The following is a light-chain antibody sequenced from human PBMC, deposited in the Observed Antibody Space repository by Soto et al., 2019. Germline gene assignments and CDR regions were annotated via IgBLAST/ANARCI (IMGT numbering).Light chain of an antibody. J-gene: IGKJ1*01. CDR2: GVS. V-gene: IGKV3-20*01. Sequence: VVTQSPATLSVSPGERATLSCRASQSISSRYLAWYQQKPGQAPRLLMYGVSSRATGTPDRFSGSGSGTDFTLTIGRLEPEDFAVYHCQQYDSSPTFGQGTKVDIK. CDR1: QSISSRY. CDR3: QQYDSSPT.